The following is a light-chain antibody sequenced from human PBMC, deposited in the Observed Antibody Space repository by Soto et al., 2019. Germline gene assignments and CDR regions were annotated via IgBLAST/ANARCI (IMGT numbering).Light chain of an antibody. J-gene: IGKJ1*01. V-gene: IGKV1-39*01. CDR1: QSISSY. CDR2: AAS. Sequence: DIQLTQSPSSLSASVGDRVTITCRASQSISSYLNWYQKKPGKDPKLLIYAASSLQSGVPSRFSGSGSGTDFNLTISGLQTEEFATYECQQRYSTSWTVGQGTKVEIK. CDR3: QQRYSTSWT.